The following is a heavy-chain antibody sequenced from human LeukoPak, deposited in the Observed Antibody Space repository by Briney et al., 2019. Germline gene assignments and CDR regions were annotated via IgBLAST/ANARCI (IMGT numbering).Heavy chain of an antibody. V-gene: IGHV4-4*07. CDR3: ARSGSIRNMGWLLLLRFAFDI. J-gene: IGHJ3*02. D-gene: IGHD3-22*01. Sequence: KPSETLSLTCTVSGGSISSYYWSWIRQPAGKGLEWIGRIYTSGSTNYNPSLKSRVTMSVDTSKNQFSLKLSSVTAADTAVYYCARSGSIRNMGWLLLLRFAFDIWGQGTMVTVSS. CDR1: GGSISSYY. CDR2: IYTSGST.